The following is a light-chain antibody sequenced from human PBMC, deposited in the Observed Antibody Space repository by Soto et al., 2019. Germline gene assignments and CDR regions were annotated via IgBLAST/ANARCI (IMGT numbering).Light chain of an antibody. CDR1: SSDVGSYNL. V-gene: IGLV2-23*01. J-gene: IGLJ2*01. Sequence: QSALTQPASVSGSPGQSITISCTGTSSDVGSYNLVSWYQQHPGKAPKFMIYEGSKRPSGVSNRFSGSKSGNTASLTISGLQAEDEADYYCCSYAGNTTDVVFGGGTKLTVL. CDR2: EGS. CDR3: CSYAGNTTDVV.